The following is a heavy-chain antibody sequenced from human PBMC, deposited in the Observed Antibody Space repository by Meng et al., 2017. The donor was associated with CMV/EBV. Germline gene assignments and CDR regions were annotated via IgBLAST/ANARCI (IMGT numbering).Heavy chain of an antibody. CDR3: ARHNGEVPAAIGYYGMDV. Sequence: GSLRLSCAVYGGSFSDYYWSWIRQPPGKGLEWIGEINHSGSTNYNPSLKSRVTISVDTSKNQFSLKLSSVTAADTAVYYCARHNGEVPAAIGYYGMDVWGQGTTVTVSS. CDR1: GGSFSDYY. J-gene: IGHJ6*02. D-gene: IGHD2-2*02. V-gene: IGHV4-34*01. CDR2: INHSGST.